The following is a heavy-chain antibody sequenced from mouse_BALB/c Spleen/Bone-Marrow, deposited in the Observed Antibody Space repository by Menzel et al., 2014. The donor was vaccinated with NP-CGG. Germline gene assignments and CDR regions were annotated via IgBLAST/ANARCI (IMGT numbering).Heavy chain of an antibody. J-gene: IGHJ1*01. CDR2: ISSGGTYT. Sequence: EVMLVESGGGLVKPGGSLELSCAASGFTFSSYVMSWVRPTPEKRLEWVATISSGGTYTYYPGSVKGRFTISRDNAKNTLYLQMSSLRSEDTAMYYCARRGENSLLRPRYFDVWGAGTTVTVSS. CDR3: ARRGENSLLRPRYFDV. D-gene: IGHD1-2*01. CDR1: GFTFSSYV. V-gene: IGHV5-9-1*01.